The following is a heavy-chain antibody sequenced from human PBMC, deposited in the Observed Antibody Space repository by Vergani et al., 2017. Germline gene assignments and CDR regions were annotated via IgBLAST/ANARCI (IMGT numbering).Heavy chain of an antibody. CDR3: ARGGITSFPPPYYMDV. Sequence: EVQLVESGGGLVQPGGSLRLSCAASGFTFSSYAMHWVRQAPGKGLEYVSAISSNGGSTYYADSVKGRFTISRDNSKNTLYLQMGSLRAEDMAVYYCARGGITSFPPPYYMDVWGKGTTVTVSS. J-gene: IGHJ6*03. D-gene: IGHD3-3*01. V-gene: IGHV3-64*07. CDR1: GFTFSSYA. CDR2: ISSNGGST.